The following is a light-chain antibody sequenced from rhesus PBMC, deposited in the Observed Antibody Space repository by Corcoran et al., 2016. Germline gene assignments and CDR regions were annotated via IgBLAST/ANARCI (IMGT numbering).Light chain of an antibody. CDR3: QQYSSSPYS. CDR2: KAS. CDR1: QSISSW. Sequence: DIQMTQSPSSLSASVGDTVTITRRASQSISSWLAWYQQKPGKTPKLLIYKASSLQSGCPSRFSGSGSRTDVTLTISSLQSEDFATYYCQQYSSSPYSFGQGTKVEIK. J-gene: IGKJ2*01. V-gene: IGKV1-22*01.